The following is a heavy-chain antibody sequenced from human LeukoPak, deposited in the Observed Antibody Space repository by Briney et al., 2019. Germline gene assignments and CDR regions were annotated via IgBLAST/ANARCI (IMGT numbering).Heavy chain of an antibody. V-gene: IGHV3-49*04. CDR3: TRDPGYTATWYYFDY. CDR1: GFTFGDYA. CDR2: IKSSRHGGTT. Sequence: GGSLRLSCTVSGFTFGDYAMNWVRQAPGKGPERVGFIKSSRHGGTTEYAESVKGRFTISRDDSKSTAYLEMNSLKTEDTAVYYCTRDPGYTATWYYFDYWGQGTLVTVSS. J-gene: IGHJ4*02. D-gene: IGHD6-13*01.